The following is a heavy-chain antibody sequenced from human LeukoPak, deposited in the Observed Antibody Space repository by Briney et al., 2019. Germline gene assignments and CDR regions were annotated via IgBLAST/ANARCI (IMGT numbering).Heavy chain of an antibody. J-gene: IGHJ4*02. CDR3: ATRGDILTGYYRNDY. D-gene: IGHD3-9*01. CDR1: GFTFSSYS. CDR2: ISSSSSYV. Sequence: GGSLRLSCAASGFTFSSYSMNWVRQAPGKGLEWVSSISSSSSYVYYADSVKGRFTISRDNAKNSLYLQMNSLRAEDTAVYYCATRGDILTGYYRNDYWGQGTLVTVSS. V-gene: IGHV3-21*01.